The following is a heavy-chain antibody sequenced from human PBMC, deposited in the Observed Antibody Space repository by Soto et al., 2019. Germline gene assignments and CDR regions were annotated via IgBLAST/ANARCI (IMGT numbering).Heavy chain of an antibody. V-gene: IGHV3-64*01. CDR1: GFTFSSYA. CDR2: ISSNGGST. CDR3: ARDRLAAMVFYYGMDV. J-gene: IGHJ6*02. Sequence: GGSLRLSCAASGFTFSSYAMHWVRQAPGKGLEYVSAISSNGGSTYYANSVKGRFTISRDNSKNTLYLQMGSLRAEDMAVYYCARDRLAAMVFYYGMDVWGQGTTVTVS. D-gene: IGHD5-18*01.